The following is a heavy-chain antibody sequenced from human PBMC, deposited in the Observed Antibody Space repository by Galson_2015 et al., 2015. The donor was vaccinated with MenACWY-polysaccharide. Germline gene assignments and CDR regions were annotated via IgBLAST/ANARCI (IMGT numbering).Heavy chain of an antibody. V-gene: IGHV3-7*01. D-gene: IGHD6-19*01. CDR3: AREWLVEAFEN. J-gene: IGHJ3*02. Sequence: SLRLSCATYGFIFTNHWMSWVRQAPGKGLEWVANIRQDGFEKYHVDSMKGRFTISRDNAENSVFLQMNSLRVEDTAVYYCAREWLVEAFENWGQGTMVTVSS. CDR1: GFIFTNHW. CDR2: IRQDGFEK.